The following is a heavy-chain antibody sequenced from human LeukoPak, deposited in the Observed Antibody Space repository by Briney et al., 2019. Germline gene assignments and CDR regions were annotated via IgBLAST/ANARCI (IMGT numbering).Heavy chain of an antibody. Sequence: ASVKVSCKASGYTFTSYYMHWVRQAPGQGLEWMGIINPSGGSTSYAQKFQGRVTMTRDTSTSTVYMELSSLRSEDTAVYYCARAEIWGITGTPRWDYWGQGTLVTVSS. J-gene: IGHJ4*02. CDR3: ARAEIWGITGTPRWDY. V-gene: IGHV1-46*01. CDR2: INPSGGST. D-gene: IGHD1-20*01. CDR1: GYTFTSYY.